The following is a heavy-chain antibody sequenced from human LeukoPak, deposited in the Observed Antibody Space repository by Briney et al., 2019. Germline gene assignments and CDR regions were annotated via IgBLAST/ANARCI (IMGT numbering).Heavy chain of an antibody. D-gene: IGHD3-16*01. J-gene: IGHJ6*03. CDR2: ISGSGGST. V-gene: IGHV3-23*01. Sequence: QPGGSLRLSCAASGFTFSSYGMSWVRQAPGKGLEWVSAISGSGGSTYYADSVKGRFTISRDNSKNTLYLQMNSLRAEDTAVYYCAKVDYPWYYYMDVWGKGTTVTISS. CDR1: GFTFSSYG. CDR3: AKVDYPWYYYMDV.